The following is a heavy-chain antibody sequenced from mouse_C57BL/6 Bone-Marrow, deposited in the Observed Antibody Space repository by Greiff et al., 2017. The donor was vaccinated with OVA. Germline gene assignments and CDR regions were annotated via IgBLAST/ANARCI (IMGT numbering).Heavy chain of an antibody. CDR1: GYTFTDYY. D-gene: IGHD2-4*01. J-gene: IGHJ3*01. V-gene: IGHV1-26*01. CDR3: ARRGYDSSAWFAY. Sequence: EVQLQQSGPELVKPGASVKISCKASGYTFTDYYMNWVTQSHGKSLEWIGDINPNNGGTSYNQKFKGKATLTVDKSSSTAYMELRSLTSEDSAVYYCARRGYDSSAWFAYWGQGTLVTVSA. CDR2: INPNNGGT.